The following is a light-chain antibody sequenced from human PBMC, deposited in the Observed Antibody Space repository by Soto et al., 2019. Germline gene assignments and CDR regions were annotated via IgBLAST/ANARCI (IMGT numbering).Light chain of an antibody. Sequence: DIQMTQSPSTLSASVGDRVTITCRASQSISSWLAWYQQNPGKAPKLLIYDACSLESGVTSRFSGSGSGTEFPLTISSLQPDDFAPYYCQQYNSYSWTFGQGNKVEIK. CDR2: DAC. V-gene: IGKV1-5*01. CDR1: QSISSW. J-gene: IGKJ1*01. CDR3: QQYNSYSWT.